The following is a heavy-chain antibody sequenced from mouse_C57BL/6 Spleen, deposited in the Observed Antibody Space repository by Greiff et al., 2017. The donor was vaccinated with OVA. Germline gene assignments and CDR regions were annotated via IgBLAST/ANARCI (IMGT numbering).Heavy chain of an antibody. J-gene: IGHJ3*01. CDR2: IYPRSGNT. V-gene: IGHV1-81*01. Sequence: QVQLKESGAELARPGASVKLSCKASGYTFTSYGISWVKQRTGQGLEWIGEIYPRSGNTYYNEKFKGKATLTADKSSSTAYMELRSLTSEDSAVYFCARSLYYDYDGPFAYWGQGTLVTVSA. D-gene: IGHD2-4*01. CDR3: ARSLYYDYDGPFAY. CDR1: GYTFTSYG.